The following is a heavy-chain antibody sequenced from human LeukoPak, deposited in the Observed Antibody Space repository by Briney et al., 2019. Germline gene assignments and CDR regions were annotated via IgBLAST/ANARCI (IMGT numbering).Heavy chain of an antibody. J-gene: IGHJ6*03. CDR1: GGSISSSNW. CDR2: INHSGST. D-gene: IGHD4-11*01. V-gene: IGHV4-4*02. CDR3: ARRNSNFYYYYYYMDV. Sequence: SGTLSLTCAVSGGSISSSNWWSWVRQPPGKGLEWIGEINHSGSTNYNPSLKSRVTISVDASKNQISLKLSSVTAADTAVYYCARRNSNFYYYYYYMDVWGKGTTVTVSS.